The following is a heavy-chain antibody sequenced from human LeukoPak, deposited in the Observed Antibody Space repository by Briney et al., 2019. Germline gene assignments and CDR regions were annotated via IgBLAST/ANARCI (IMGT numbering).Heavy chain of an antibody. D-gene: IGHD3-3*01. CDR2: IYQSGSGSS. CDR3: ASTLRFLPYRRFDY. J-gene: IGHJ4*02. Sequence: SETLSLTCSVSGGSIISSNYYWGWIRRPPGKGVEWIGSIYQSGSGSSYYNPSLKSRVTIFGDTSKNQFFLRLSSVTAADTAVYYCASTLRFLPYRRFDYWGQGTLVTVPS. CDR1: GGSIISSNYY. V-gene: IGHV4-39*01.